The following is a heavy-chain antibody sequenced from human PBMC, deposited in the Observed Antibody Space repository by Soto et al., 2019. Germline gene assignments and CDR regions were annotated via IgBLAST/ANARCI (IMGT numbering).Heavy chain of an antibody. V-gene: IGHV3-23*01. J-gene: IGHJ6*02. Sequence: EVQLLESGGGLVQPGGSLRLSCAASGFTFSSHVMNWVRQAPGKGLEWVAAISGGGGTTFYGDSVGGRFTMSRDNSKKTLFLQMNSLRAEDTAVYYCARGPRAPPPHDYGMDVWGQGNTVTVSS. CDR1: GFTFSSHV. CDR2: ISGGGGTT. CDR3: ARGPRAPPPHDYGMDV.